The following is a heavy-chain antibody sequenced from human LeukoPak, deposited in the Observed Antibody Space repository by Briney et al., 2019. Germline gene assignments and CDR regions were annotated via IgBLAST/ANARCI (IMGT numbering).Heavy chain of an antibody. V-gene: IGHV3-21*04. D-gene: IGHD3-22*01. CDR1: GFSLKTYN. CDR2: MTSSRYI. Sequence: GGSLRLSCAASGFSLKTYNMNWVRQAPGKGLEWVSSMTSSRYIYYADSVKGRFTISRDDANNLVFLQMHSLRAEDTAIYYCTRDQFLDYDNDDAFDVWGQGTKVIVSS. CDR3: TRDQFLDYDNDDAFDV. J-gene: IGHJ3*01.